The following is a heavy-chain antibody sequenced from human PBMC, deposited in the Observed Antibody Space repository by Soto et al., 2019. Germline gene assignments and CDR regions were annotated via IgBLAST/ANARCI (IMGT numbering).Heavy chain of an antibody. Sequence: GSLRLSCAASGFTFSSYSMNWVRQAPGKGLEWVSSISSSSSYIYYADSVKGRFTISRDNAKNSLYLQMNSLRAEDTAVYYCARDSRGVGYSSSWYLSYFDYWGQGTLVTVSS. V-gene: IGHV3-21*01. D-gene: IGHD6-13*01. CDR1: GFTFSSYS. CDR3: ARDSRGVGYSSSWYLSYFDY. CDR2: ISSSSSYI. J-gene: IGHJ4*02.